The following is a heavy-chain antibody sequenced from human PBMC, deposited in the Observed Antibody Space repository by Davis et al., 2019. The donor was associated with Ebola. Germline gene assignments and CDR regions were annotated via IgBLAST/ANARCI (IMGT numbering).Heavy chain of an antibody. CDR2: IYYSGST. J-gene: IGHJ4*02. Sequence: SETLSLTCPASGGSISSYYWSWIRQPPGKGLEWIGYIYYSGSTNYNPSLKSRVTISVDTSKNQFSLKLSSVTAADTAVYYCARVKDFWSGLDYWGQGTLVTVSS. V-gene: IGHV4-59*01. D-gene: IGHD3-3*01. CDR1: GGSISSYY. CDR3: ARVKDFWSGLDY.